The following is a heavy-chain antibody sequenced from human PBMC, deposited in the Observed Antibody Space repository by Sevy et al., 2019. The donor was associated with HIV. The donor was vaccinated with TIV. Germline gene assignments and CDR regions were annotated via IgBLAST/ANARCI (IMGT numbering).Heavy chain of an antibody. CDR3: ARESGYCSSTSCYQVGYGMDV. Sequence: GGSLRLSCAASGFTFSDYYMSWIRQAPGKGLEWVSYISSSGSTIYYADSVKGRFTISRDNAKNSLYLQMKSLRAEDTAGYYCARESGYCSSTSCYQVGYGMDVWGQGTTVTVSS. J-gene: IGHJ6*02. V-gene: IGHV3-11*01. CDR2: ISSSGSTI. CDR1: GFTFSDYY. D-gene: IGHD2-2*01.